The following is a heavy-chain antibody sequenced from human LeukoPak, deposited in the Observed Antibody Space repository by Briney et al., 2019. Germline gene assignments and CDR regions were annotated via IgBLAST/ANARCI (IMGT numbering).Heavy chain of an antibody. CDR3: AKVGLRIAAAARIPPPHYFDY. CDR2: ISGSGGST. D-gene: IGHD6-13*01. J-gene: IGHJ4*02. Sequence: GGSLRLSCAASGFTLSSYALSWFRKAPGKGLEWASAISGSGGSTYYADSMKGRFTISRDNSKNTLYLQMNSLRVEDTAVYYCAKVGLRIAAAARIPPPHYFDYWGQGTLVTVSS. V-gene: IGHV3-23*01. CDR1: GFTLSSYA.